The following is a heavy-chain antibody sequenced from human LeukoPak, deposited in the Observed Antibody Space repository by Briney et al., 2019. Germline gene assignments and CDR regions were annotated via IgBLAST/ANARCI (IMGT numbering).Heavy chain of an antibody. V-gene: IGHV3-23*01. Sequence: PGGSLRLSCVASGFTFSSYWMSWVRQAPGKGLEWVSAISGSGGSTYYADSVKGRFTISRDNSKNTLYLQMNSLRAEDTAVYYCAKDSEVLRYFDWSTDYWGQGTLVTVSS. CDR1: GFTFSSYW. CDR2: ISGSGGST. D-gene: IGHD3-9*01. CDR3: AKDSEVLRYFDWSTDY. J-gene: IGHJ4*02.